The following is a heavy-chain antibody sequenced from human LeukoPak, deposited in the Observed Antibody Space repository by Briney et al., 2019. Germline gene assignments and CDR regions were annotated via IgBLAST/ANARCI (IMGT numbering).Heavy chain of an antibody. J-gene: IGHJ4*02. V-gene: IGHV4-59*01. CDR3: ARGPSCGGDCYDY. CDR1: GGSISSYY. CDR2: IYYSGST. D-gene: IGHD2-21*01. Sequence: PSETLSLTCTVSGGSISSYYWSWIRQPPGKGLEWIGYIYYSGSTNYNPSLKSRVTISVDTSKNQFSLKLSSVTAADTAVYYCARGPSCGGDCYDYWGQGTLVTVPS.